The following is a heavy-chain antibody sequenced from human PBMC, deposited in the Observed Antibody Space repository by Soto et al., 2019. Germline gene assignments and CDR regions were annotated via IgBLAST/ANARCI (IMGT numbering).Heavy chain of an antibody. CDR3: ARGVGGWELIDY. D-gene: IGHD1-26*01. V-gene: IGHV1-2*02. J-gene: IGHJ4*02. CDR2: INPNTGRT. CDR1: GYTFTGSY. Sequence: GASVKVSCKASGYTFTGSYMHWVRQAPGQGLEWMGWINPNTGRTNYAQKFQGRVTVTTDTSISTAYMELSRLISDDTAVYYCARGVGGWELIDYWGQGTLVTVSS.